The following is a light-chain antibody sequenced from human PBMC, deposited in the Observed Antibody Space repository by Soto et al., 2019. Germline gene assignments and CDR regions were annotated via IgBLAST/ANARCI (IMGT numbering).Light chain of an antibody. V-gene: IGKV3-20*01. Sequence: DIVLTQSPGTLYLSPGERATLSCRASPRVTSNYLAWYQHKPGQAPRLLFYGASTRATGIPDRFSGSGSGTDFTLTITRLEPEDFAVYYCPQYGNSPLMYTCGPGTKLEIK. CDR3: PQYGNSPLMYT. CDR1: PRVTSNY. J-gene: IGKJ2*01. CDR2: GAS.